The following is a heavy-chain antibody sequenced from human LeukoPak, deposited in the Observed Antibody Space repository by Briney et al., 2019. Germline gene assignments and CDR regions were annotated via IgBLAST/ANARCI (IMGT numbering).Heavy chain of an antibody. J-gene: IGHJ4*02. CDR1: GYSISSGYY. V-gene: IGHV4-38-2*02. Sequence: PSETLSLTCTVSGYSISSGYYWGWIRQPPGKGLEWIGSFYDSGNTYYNPSLKSRVTISVDASKNQFSLKVRSVTAADTVVYFCARGKSRGSHIDYWGQGTLVTVSS. D-gene: IGHD1-26*01. CDR2: FYDSGNT. CDR3: ARGKSRGSHIDY.